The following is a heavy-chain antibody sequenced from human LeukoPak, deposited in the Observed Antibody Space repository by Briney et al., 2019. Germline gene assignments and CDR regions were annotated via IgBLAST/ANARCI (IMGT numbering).Heavy chain of an antibody. V-gene: IGHV3-7*01. CDR1: GLTFSSYW. D-gene: IGHD2-15*01. CDR2: IKEDGSEK. Sequence: PGGSLRLSCAASGLTFSSYWMSWVRQAPGKGLEWVANIKEDGSEKYYVDSVKGRFTISRDNAKNSLFLQMNSLRAEDTAVYYCARGRVIYCSGGSCFDGFDIWGRGTMVTVSS. J-gene: IGHJ3*02. CDR3: ARGRVIYCSGGSCFDGFDI.